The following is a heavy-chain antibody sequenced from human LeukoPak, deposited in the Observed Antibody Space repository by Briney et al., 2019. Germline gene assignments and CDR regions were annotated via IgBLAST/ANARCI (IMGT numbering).Heavy chain of an antibody. CDR3: AKDANYDGTYFDY. V-gene: IGHV3-9*01. D-gene: IGHD4-23*01. J-gene: IGHJ4*02. CDR2: ISWNSGSI. Sequence: GGSLRLSCAASGFTFDDYAMHWVRQAPGKGLEWVSGISWNSGSIGYADSVKGRFTISRDNAKNSLYLQMNSLRAEDTALYYCAKDANYDGTYFDYWGQGTLVTVSS. CDR1: GFTFDDYA.